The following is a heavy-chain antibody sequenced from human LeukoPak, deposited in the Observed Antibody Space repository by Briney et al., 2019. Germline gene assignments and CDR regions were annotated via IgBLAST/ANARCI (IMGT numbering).Heavy chain of an antibody. V-gene: IGHV4-4*02. CDR2: IYHSGST. J-gene: IGHJ2*01. CDR3: ARRVRYCSGGSCYAYWYFDL. D-gene: IGHD2-15*01. CDR1: GGSISSSNW. Sequence: SETLSPTCAVSGGSISSSNWWSWVRQPPGKGLEWIGEIYHSGSTNYNPSLKSRVTISVDKSKNQFSLKLSSVTAADTAVYYCARRVRYCSGGSCYAYWYFDLWGRGTLVTVSS.